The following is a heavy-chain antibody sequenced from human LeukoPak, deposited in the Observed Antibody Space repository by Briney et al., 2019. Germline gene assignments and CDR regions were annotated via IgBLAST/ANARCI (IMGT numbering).Heavy chain of an antibody. J-gene: IGHJ5*02. Sequence: ASVKVSCKASGGTFSSYAISWVRQAPGQGLEWMGRIIPILGIANYAQKFQGRVTITADKSTNTAYMELSSLRSEDTAVYYCARYSGEDYYDSSGYYYGSFDPWGQGTLVTVPS. CDR3: ARYSGEDYYDSSGYYYGSFDP. D-gene: IGHD3-22*01. CDR1: GGTFSSYA. V-gene: IGHV1-69*04. CDR2: IIPILGIA.